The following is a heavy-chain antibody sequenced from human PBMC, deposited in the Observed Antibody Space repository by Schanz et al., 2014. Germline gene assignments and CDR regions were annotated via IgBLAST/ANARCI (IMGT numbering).Heavy chain of an antibody. V-gene: IGHV1-46*01. D-gene: IGHD2-21*01. CDR2: INPSGGST. CDR1: GYTFTSYY. Sequence: QVQLVQSGAEVKKPGASVKVSCKASGYTFTSYYMHWVRQAPGQGLEWMGIINPSGGSTSYAQKFQGRVTMTRHTSISTAYMELSSLRSEDTAVYYCATGPHIVVAFDYWGQGTLVTVSS. CDR3: ATGPHIVVAFDY. J-gene: IGHJ4*02.